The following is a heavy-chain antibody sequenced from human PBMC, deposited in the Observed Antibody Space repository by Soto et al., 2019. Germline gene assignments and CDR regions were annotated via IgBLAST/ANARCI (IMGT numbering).Heavy chain of an antibody. CDR3: ARDLYRNSGYAFDI. J-gene: IGHJ3*02. CDR2: ISSSSSYI. CDR1: GFTFSSYS. V-gene: IGHV3-21*01. D-gene: IGHD6-6*01. Sequence: GGSLRLSCAASGFTFSSYSMNWVRQAPGKGLEWVSSISSSSSYIYYADSVKGRFTISRDNAKNPLYLQMNSLRAEDTAVYYCARDLYRNSGYAFDIWGQGTMVTVSS.